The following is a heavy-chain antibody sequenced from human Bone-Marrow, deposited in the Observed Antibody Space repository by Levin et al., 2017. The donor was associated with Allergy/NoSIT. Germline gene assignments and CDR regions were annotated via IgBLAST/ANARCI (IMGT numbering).Heavy chain of an antibody. J-gene: IGHJ4*02. CDR2: ITISSVST. D-gene: IGHD6-6*01. Sequence: GGSLRLSCAASGFTFSDYYMSWIRQAPGKGLEWVSYITISSVSTNYAASVKGRFTISRDNAKNSLYLQMNSLIAEDTAVYYCARCRYSSSSSFDYWGQGTLVTVSP. CDR1: GFTFSDYY. CDR3: ARCRYSSSSSFDY. V-gene: IGHV3-11*06.